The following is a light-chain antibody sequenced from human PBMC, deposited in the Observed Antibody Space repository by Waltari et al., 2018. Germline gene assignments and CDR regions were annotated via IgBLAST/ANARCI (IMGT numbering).Light chain of an antibody. Sequence: QSALTQPRSVSGSPGQSVTISCTGTSSDVGDYNYVAWYRHHPDRAPNLMVYDVSKRPSGVPDRFAGSKSGNTASLTISGLQAEDEADYYCCSYADTNIYVFGSGTKVTVL. CDR3: CSYADTNIYV. CDR1: SSDVGDYNY. J-gene: IGLJ1*01. CDR2: DVS. V-gene: IGLV2-11*01.